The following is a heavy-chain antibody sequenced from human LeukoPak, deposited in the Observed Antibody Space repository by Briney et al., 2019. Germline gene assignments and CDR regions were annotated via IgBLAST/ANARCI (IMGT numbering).Heavy chain of an antibody. CDR2: INPNSGGT. CDR3: ARVGLDAPNNWILTRGWFEP. V-gene: IGHV1-2*02. Sequence: ASVRASCKASGYTFTGYYMHWVRPAPGQGLEWMGWINPNSGGTNYAQKFQGRVTMTGDTSISTAYMELSRLRSADTAVYYCARVGLDAPNNWILTRGWFEPWGQRTLVTVSS. CDR1: GYTFTGYY. D-gene: IGHD1-1*01. J-gene: IGHJ5*02.